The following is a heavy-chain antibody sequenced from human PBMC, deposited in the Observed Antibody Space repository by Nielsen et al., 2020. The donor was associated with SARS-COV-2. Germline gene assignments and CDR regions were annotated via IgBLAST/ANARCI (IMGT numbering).Heavy chain of an antibody. J-gene: IGHJ5*02. D-gene: IGHD3-16*01. CDR1: GGSISSYY. CDR2: IYYSGST. CDR3: ARESPGDGWFDP. V-gene: IGHV4-59*01. Sequence: SETLSLTRTVSGGSISSYYWSWIRQPPGKGLEWIGYIYYSGSTNYNPSLKSRVTISVDTSKNQFSLKLSSVTAADTAVYYCARESPGDGWFDPWGQGTLVTVSS.